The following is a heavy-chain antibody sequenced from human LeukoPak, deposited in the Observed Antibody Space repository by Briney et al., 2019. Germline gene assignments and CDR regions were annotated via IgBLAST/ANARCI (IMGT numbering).Heavy chain of an antibody. Sequence: ASVKVSCKASGYTFTNYYIHWVRQAPGQGREWMGLINPCGDNTDYAQNFQGRVTMTRDTSTSTVYMGLSSLRSEDTDVYYCARIRAGYNDAYDIWGQGTMVTVSS. CDR3: ARIRAGYNDAYDI. V-gene: IGHV1-46*01. CDR2: INPCGDNT. D-gene: IGHD5-24*01. CDR1: GYTFTNYY. J-gene: IGHJ3*02.